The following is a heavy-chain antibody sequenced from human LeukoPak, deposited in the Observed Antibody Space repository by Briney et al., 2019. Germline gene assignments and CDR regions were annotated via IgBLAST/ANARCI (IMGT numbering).Heavy chain of an antibody. CDR1: GFTFSSYE. J-gene: IGHJ4*02. D-gene: IGHD1-14*01. CDR3: ARVFGIKGYFDY. CDR2: ISSSGSTI. V-gene: IGHV3-48*03. Sequence: GGSLRLSCAAPGFTFSSYEMKWVRQAPGEGLEWVSYISSSGSTIYYADSVKGRFTISRDNAKNSLYLQMNSLRAEDTAVYYCARVFGIKGYFDYWGQGTLVTVSS.